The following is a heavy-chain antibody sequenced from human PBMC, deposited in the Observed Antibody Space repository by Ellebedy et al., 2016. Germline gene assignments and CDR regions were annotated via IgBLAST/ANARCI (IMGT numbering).Heavy chain of an antibody. CDR1: EFFFRNYW. D-gene: IGHD1-26*01. Sequence: GGSLRLSCAASEFFFRNYWMSWVRQAPGRGLEWVGNINQDGSEKYYVDSVKGRFTISRDNVKNSLYLQMNSLRAEDTAVYFCARDIEVVGATKYFDHWGQGALVTVSP. J-gene: IGHJ4*02. CDR2: INQDGSEK. V-gene: IGHV3-7*01. CDR3: ARDIEVVGATKYFDH.